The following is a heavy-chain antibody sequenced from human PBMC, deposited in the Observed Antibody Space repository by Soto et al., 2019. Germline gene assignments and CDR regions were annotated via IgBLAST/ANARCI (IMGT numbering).Heavy chain of an antibody. Sequence: ASVKVSCKASGYTFTSYDIYWLRQATGQGLEWMGWVNPNTGNSGYAQKFQGRVTMTSDTSISTAHMELSSLRSEDTAVYYCARRAETNGWNGFGADKYYFDFWGQGTLVTVSS. J-gene: IGHJ4*02. CDR2: VNPNTGNS. CDR3: ARRAETNGWNGFGADKYYFDF. V-gene: IGHV1-8*01. CDR1: GYTFTSYD. D-gene: IGHD1-1*01.